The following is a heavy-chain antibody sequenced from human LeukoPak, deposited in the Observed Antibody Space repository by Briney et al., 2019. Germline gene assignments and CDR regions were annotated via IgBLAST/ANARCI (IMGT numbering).Heavy chain of an antibody. CDR1: GGSISSYY. D-gene: IGHD3-10*01. CDR3: ARGYGSGSYYNLYYYYYYMDV. CDR2: IYSSGST. V-gene: IGHV4-4*07. J-gene: IGHJ6*03. Sequence: PSETLSLTCTVSGGSISSYYWSWIRQPAGKGLEWIGRIYSSGSTNYNPSLKSRVTMSVDTSKNQFSLKLSSVTAADTAVYYCARGYGSGSYYNLYYYYYYMDVWGKGTTVTVSS.